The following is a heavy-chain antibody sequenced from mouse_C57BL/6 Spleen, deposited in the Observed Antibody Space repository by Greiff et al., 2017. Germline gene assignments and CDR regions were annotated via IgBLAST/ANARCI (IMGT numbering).Heavy chain of an antibody. CDR3: ASYYGQAPWYVDV. Sequence: VQLQQSGPELVKPGASVKISCKASGYAFSSSWMNWVKQRPGKGLEWIGRIYPGDGDTNYNGKFKGKATLTADKSSSTAYMQLSSLTSEDSAVYCCASYYGQAPWYVDVWGTGTTVTVSS. D-gene: IGHD1-1*01. CDR1: GYAFSSSW. CDR2: IYPGDGDT. J-gene: IGHJ1*03. V-gene: IGHV1-82*01.